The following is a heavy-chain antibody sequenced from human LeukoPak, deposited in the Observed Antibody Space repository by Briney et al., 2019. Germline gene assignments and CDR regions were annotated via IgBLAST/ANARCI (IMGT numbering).Heavy chain of an antibody. CDR3: ARGGGYNDY. CDR2: ISAYNGDT. D-gene: IGHD5-24*01. J-gene: IGHJ4*02. CDR1: GYTFTSYG. Sequence: ASVKVSCKASGYTFTSYGISWVRQAPGQGLEWMGWISAYNGDTNYAQKFQDRVTMTTDTSARTAYMEVRRLTSDDTAVYYCARGGGYNDYWGQGTLVTVSS. V-gene: IGHV1-18*01.